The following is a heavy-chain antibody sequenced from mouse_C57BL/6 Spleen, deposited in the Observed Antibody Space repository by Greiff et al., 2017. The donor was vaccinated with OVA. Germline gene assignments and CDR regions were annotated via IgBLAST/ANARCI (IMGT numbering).Heavy chain of an antibody. CDR1: GYTFTDYE. Sequence: QVHVKQSGAELVRPGASVTLSCKASGYTFTDYEMHWVKQTPVHGLEWIGAIDPETGGTAYNQKFKGKAILTADKSSSTAYMELRSLTSEDSAVYYCTRRIYYRYFDVWGTGTTVTVSS. V-gene: IGHV1-15*01. CDR3: TRRIYYRYFDV. D-gene: IGHD2-1*01. CDR2: IDPETGGT. J-gene: IGHJ1*03.